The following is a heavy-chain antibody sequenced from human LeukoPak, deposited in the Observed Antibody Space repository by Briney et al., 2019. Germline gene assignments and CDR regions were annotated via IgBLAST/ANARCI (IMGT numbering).Heavy chain of an antibody. D-gene: IGHD3-10*01. CDR1: GGSINSYY. J-gene: IGHJ6*03. V-gene: IGHV4-59*01. CDR2: ICYSGST. CDR3: ARGAYGSGIRAYYYYYMDV. Sequence: SETLSLTCTVSGGSINSYYWSWIRQPPGKGREWIGYICYSGSTNYNPSLKSRVTISVDTSKNQFSLNLSSVTAADTAVYYCARGAYGSGIRAYYYYYMDVWSKGTTVTVSS.